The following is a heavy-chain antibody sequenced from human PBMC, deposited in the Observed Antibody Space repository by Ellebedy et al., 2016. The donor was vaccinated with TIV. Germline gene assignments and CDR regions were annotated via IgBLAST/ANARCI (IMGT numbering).Heavy chain of an antibody. J-gene: IGHJ4*02. V-gene: IGHV4-31*03. Sequence: MPSETLSLTCTVSGGSISSGGYYWSWIRQHPGKGLEWIGYIYYSGSTYYNPSLKSRVTISVDTSKNQFSLKLSSVTAADTAVYYCARDGYSHGFDYWGQGTLVTVSS. D-gene: IGHD5-24*01. CDR1: GGSISSGGYY. CDR3: ARDGYSHGFDY. CDR2: IYYSGST.